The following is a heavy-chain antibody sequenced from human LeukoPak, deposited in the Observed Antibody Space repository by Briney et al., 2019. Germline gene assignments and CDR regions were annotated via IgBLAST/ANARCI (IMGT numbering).Heavy chain of an antibody. Sequence: SETLSLTCTVSGGSISSYYWSWIRQPPGKGLEWIGSIYYSGSTYYNPSLKSRVTISVDTSKNQFSLKLSSVTAADTAVYYCARARGLRGSGSYYNRGEFDYWGQGTLVTVSS. CDR1: GGSISSYY. D-gene: IGHD3-10*01. CDR2: IYYSGST. J-gene: IGHJ4*02. CDR3: ARARGLRGSGSYYNRGEFDY. V-gene: IGHV4-59*12.